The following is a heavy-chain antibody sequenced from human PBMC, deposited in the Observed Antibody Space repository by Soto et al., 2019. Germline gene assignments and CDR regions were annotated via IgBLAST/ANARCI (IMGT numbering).Heavy chain of an antibody. CDR2: IYYSGST. CDR3: ARGADIVVVPTYLDY. D-gene: IGHD2-2*01. CDR1: GVSISSGGYY. J-gene: IGHJ4*02. V-gene: IGHV4-61*08. Sequence: SDTLSLTCTVSGVSISSGGYYLRWIRQPPGKGLEWIGYIYYSGSTNYNPSLKSRVTISVDTSKNQFSLKLSSVTAADTAVYYCARGADIVVVPTYLDYWGQGTLVTVSS.